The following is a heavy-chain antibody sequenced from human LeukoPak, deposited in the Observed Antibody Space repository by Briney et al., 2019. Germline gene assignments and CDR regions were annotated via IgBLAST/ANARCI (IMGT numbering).Heavy chain of an antibody. Sequence: SPTLSLTCAISGDSVSSNSAAWNWLGQSPSRGLEWLGRAYYRSKWYNDYAVSVKSLITIKPNTSYNQFSLQLNSVTPEDTAVYYCARVLAVAGTADNWFDPWGQGTLVTVSS. CDR1: GDSVSSNSAA. J-gene: IGHJ5*02. V-gene: IGHV6-1*01. CDR3: ARVLAVAGTADNWFDP. D-gene: IGHD6-19*01. CDR2: AYYRSKWYN.